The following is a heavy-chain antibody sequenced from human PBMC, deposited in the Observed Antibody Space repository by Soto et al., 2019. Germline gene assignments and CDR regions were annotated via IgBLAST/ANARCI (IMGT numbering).Heavy chain of an antibody. CDR2: IDWDDDK. J-gene: IGHJ4*02. CDR3: ARSTYYYDSSGYGFYYFDY. V-gene: IGHV2-70*11. Sequence: SGPTLGNATQTVTLTCTFSGFSLSTRGMCVSWIRQPPGKALEWLARIDWDDDKYYSTSLKTRLTISKDTSKNQVVLTMTNMDPVDTATYYCARSTYYYDSSGYGFYYFDYWGQGTLVTVSS. CDR1: GFSLSTRGMC. D-gene: IGHD3-22*01.